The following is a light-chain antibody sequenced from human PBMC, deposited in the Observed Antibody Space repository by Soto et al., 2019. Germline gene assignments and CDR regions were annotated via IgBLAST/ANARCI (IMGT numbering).Light chain of an antibody. CDR2: GNS. CDR1: SSNIGAGYD. Sequence: QLVLTQPPSVSGAPGQRVTISCTGGSSNIGAGYDVHWYQQLPGTAPKLLIYGNILIYGNSNRPSGVPDRFSGSKSGTSASLAITGLQAEDEADYYCQSYDSSLSGVVFGGGTKLTVL. J-gene: IGLJ2*01. V-gene: IGLV1-40*01. CDR3: QSYDSSLSGVV.